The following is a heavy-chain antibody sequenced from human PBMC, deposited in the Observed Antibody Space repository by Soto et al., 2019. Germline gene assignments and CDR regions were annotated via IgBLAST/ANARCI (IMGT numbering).Heavy chain of an antibody. Sequence: EVQLVESGGGLVQPGGSLRLSCAVSGFTFSDYWMSWVRQAPGKGLEWVANIKQDGNEKYYVDSVKGRFTISRDNAKSSLYLQMNCLVAEDTAVYYWGRGLGSSGCYSLWDAFDFWGQGTMVTVSS. CDR3: GRGLGSSGCYSLWDAFDF. J-gene: IGHJ3*01. D-gene: IGHD6-19*01. V-gene: IGHV3-7*01. CDR1: GFTFSDYW. CDR2: IKQDGNEK.